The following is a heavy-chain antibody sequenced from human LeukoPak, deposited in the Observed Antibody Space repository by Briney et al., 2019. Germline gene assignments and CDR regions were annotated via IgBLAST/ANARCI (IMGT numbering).Heavy chain of an antibody. CDR3: ARGPSSSPADWLDP. CDR2: INPNSGGT. D-gene: IGHD6-13*01. J-gene: IGHJ5*02. Sequence: GASVKVSCKASGYTFTSYYMHWVRQAPGQGLEWLGWINPNSGGTINAQKFRGRVTMTRDTSISTAYMELSRLRSDDTAVYYCARGPSSSPADWLDPWGQGTLVTVSS. V-gene: IGHV1-2*02. CDR1: GYTFTSYY.